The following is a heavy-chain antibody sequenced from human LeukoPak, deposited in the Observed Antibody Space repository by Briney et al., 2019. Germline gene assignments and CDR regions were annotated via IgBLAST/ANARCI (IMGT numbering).Heavy chain of an antibody. J-gene: IGHJ4*02. D-gene: IGHD3-9*01. Sequence: PGGSLRLSCAASGFTFSDYYMSWIRQAPGKGLEWVSYISSSGRTIYYAHSVKGRFTISRDNAKSSLYLEMNSLRAEDTAVYYCARDYDILTGRTIDHWGQGTLVTVSS. CDR1: GFTFSDYY. V-gene: IGHV3-11*04. CDR3: ARDYDILTGRTIDH. CDR2: ISSSGRTI.